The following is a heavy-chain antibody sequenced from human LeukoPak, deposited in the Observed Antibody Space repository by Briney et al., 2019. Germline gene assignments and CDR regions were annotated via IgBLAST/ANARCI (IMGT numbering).Heavy chain of an antibody. V-gene: IGHV1-24*01. J-gene: IGHJ6*03. Sequence: ASVKVSCKVSGYTLTELSTHWVRQAPGKGLEWMGGFDPEDGETIYAQKFQGRVTMTEDTSTDTAYMELSSLRSEDTAVYYCATHSGWFPYYYYYMDVWGKGTTVTVSS. CDR1: GYTLTELS. CDR3: ATHSGWFPYYYYYMDV. D-gene: IGHD6-19*01. CDR2: FDPEDGET.